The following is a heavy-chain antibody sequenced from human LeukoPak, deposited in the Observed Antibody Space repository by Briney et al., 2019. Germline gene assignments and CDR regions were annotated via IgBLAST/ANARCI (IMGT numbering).Heavy chain of an antibody. V-gene: IGHV3-21*01. CDR3: ARDSGMVRGAHFDY. D-gene: IGHD3-10*01. CDR1: GFTFRSYS. Sequence: PGGSLRLSCAASGFTFRSYSMNWVRQAPGKGLGWVSSISSSSSYIYYADSVKGRFTISRDNAKNSLYLQMNSLRAEDTAVYYCARDSGMVRGAHFDYWSQGTLVTVSS. CDR2: ISSSSSYI. J-gene: IGHJ4*02.